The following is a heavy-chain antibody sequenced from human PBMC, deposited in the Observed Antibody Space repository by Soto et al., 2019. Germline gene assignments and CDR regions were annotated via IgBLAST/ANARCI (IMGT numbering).Heavy chain of an antibody. J-gene: IGHJ6*02. D-gene: IGHD3-10*01. CDR3: ARNEGSGSERLYGMDV. CDR1: GFTFSSYS. V-gene: IGHV3-21*01. CDR2: ISSSSSYI. Sequence: GGSLRLSCAASGFTFSSYSMNWVRQAPGKGLEWVSSISSSSSYIYYADSVKGRFTISRDNAKNSLYLQMNSLRAEDTAVYYCARNEGSGSERLYGMDVWGQGTTVTVSS.